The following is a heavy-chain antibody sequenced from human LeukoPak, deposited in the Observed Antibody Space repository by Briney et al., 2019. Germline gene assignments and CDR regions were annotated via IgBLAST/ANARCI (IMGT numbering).Heavy chain of an antibody. Sequence: GASVKVSCKASGYPFTSYYMHWVRQAPGQGLEWMGIINPSGGSTSYAQKFQGRVTMTRDTSTSTVYMELSSLRSEDTAVYYCAREEVEDGYNHYGMDVWGQGTTVTVSS. CDR1: GYPFTSYY. V-gene: IGHV1-46*01. J-gene: IGHJ6*02. CDR3: AREEVEDGYNHYGMDV. CDR2: INPSGGST. D-gene: IGHD5-24*01.